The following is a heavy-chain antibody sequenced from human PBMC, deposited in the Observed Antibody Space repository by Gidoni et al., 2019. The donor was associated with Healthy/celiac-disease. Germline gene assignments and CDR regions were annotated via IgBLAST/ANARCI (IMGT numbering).Heavy chain of an antibody. CDR2: IYYSGST. V-gene: IGHV4-39*01. CDR3: ARPPSSNPNYFDY. D-gene: IGHD6-13*01. CDR1: GGSISSSSYY. Sequence: QLQLQESGPGLVKPSETLSLTCTVSGGSISSSSYYWGWIRQPPGKGLEWIGSIYYSGSTYYNPSLKSRVTISVDTSKNQFSLKLSSVTAADTAVYYCARPPSSNPNYFDYWGQGTLVTVSS. J-gene: IGHJ4*02.